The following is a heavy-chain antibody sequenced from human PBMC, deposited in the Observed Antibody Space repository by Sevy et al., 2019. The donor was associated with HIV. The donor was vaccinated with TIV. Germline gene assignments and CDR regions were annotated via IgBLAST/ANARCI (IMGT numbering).Heavy chain of an antibody. CDR3: VRGIREPPD. V-gene: IGHV3-23*01. CDR1: GFTFSTSD. D-gene: IGHD1-1*01. J-gene: IGHJ4*02. Sequence: GGSLRLSCAASGFTFSTSDMSWVRQTPGKGLVWVSSIRGLGPETFYAYFVKGRFTISRDNSKNTLSLQMNSLRADDTAIYYCVRGIREPPDWGQGTLVTVSS. CDR2: IRGLGPET.